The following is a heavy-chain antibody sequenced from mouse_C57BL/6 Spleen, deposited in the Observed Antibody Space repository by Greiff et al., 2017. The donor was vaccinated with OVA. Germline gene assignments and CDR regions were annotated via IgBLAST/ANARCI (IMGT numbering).Heavy chain of an antibody. V-gene: IGHV2-6*01. Sequence: QVQLQQSGPGLVAPSQSLSITCTVSGFSLTSSGVDWVRQSPGKGLEWLGVIWGVGSTNYNSALKSRLSISKDNSKSQVFLKMNSLQTDDTAMYYCARRDYYAMDYWGQGTSVTVSS. CDR3: ARRDYYAMDY. CDR2: IWGVGST. J-gene: IGHJ4*01. CDR1: GFSLTSSG.